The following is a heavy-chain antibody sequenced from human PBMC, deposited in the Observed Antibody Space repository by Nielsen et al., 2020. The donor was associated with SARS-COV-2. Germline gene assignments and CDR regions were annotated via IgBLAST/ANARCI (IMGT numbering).Heavy chain of an antibody. CDR2: ISYAGSNK. Sequence: GESLKISCAASGFTFSSYAMHWVRQAPGKGLEWVAIISYAGSNKYSSDSVKARFTIARDNSKNTLYLQMNSLRAEDTAVYYCARGIPVAPRVVNWFDPWGQGTLVTVSS. CDR1: GFTFSSYA. J-gene: IGHJ5*02. V-gene: IGHV3-30*04. D-gene: IGHD6-19*01. CDR3: ARGIPVAPRVVNWFDP.